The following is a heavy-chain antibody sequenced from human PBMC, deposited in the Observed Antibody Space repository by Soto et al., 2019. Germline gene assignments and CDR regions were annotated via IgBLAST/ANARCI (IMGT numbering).Heavy chain of an antibody. V-gene: IGHV1-2*02. CDR1: GYTFTGQY. CDR2: LNPDSGAT. Sequence: APVKVSCKASGYTFTGQYMNCVRQAPGQGLEWMGWLNPDSGATNYAQKFQGRVTMTRNTSITTAFMELSRLRSDDTAVYYCARGGSYYYGMDVWGQGTTVTVSS. J-gene: IGHJ6*02. CDR3: ARGGSYYYGMDV. D-gene: IGHD5-12*01.